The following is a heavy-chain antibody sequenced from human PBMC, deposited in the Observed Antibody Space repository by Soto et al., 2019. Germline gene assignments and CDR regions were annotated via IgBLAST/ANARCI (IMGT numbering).Heavy chain of an antibody. CDR3: ARDTITYYYYYMDV. D-gene: IGHD1-20*01. V-gene: IGHV3-66*01. CDR1: GFTVSSNY. J-gene: IGHJ6*03. Sequence: GGSLRLSCAASGFTVSSNYMSWVRQAPGKGLEWVSVIYSGGSTYYADSVKGRFTISRDNSKNTLYLQMNSLRAEDTAVYYCARDTITYYYYYMDVWGKGTTVTVSS. CDR2: IYSGGST.